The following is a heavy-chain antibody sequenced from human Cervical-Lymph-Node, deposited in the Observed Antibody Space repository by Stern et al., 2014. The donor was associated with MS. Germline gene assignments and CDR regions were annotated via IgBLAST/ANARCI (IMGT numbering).Heavy chain of an antibody. Sequence: EDQLVESGGGLVQHGGSLRLSCAASGFTFSSYSMNWVRQAPGKGLEWVSYISRSSSTIYNADSVKGRFTISRDNAKNSLYLQMNSLRDEDTAVYYCARTATSSWYRLDYWGQGTLVTVSS. CDR2: ISRSSSTI. CDR1: GFTFSSYS. J-gene: IGHJ4*02. CDR3: ARTATSSWYRLDY. V-gene: IGHV3-48*02. D-gene: IGHD6-13*01.